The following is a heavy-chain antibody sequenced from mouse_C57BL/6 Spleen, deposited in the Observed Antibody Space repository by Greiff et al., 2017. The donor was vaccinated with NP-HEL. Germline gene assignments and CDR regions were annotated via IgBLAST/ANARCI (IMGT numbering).Heavy chain of an antibody. V-gene: IGHV1-52*01. Sequence: QVQLQQPGAELVRPGSSVKLSCKASGYTFTSYWMHWVKQRPIQGLEWIGNIDPSDSETHYNQKFKDKATLTVDKSSSTAYMQLSSLTSEDSAVYYCARKEFSDSYWYFDVWGTGTTVTVSS. CDR2: IDPSDSET. D-gene: IGHD2-4*01. CDR1: GYTFTSYW. CDR3: ARKEFSDSYWYFDV. J-gene: IGHJ1*03.